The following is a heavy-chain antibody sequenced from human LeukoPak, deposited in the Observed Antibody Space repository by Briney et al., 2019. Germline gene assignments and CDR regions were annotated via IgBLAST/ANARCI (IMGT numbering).Heavy chain of an antibody. CDR3: ARGSMRMTTAGLVDY. Sequence: RSLRLSCAASGFTFSSYAMHWVRQAPGKGLEWVAVISYDGSNKYYADSVKGRFTISRDNSKNTLYLQMNSLRAEDTAVYYCARGSMRMTTAGLVDYWGQGTLVTVSS. CDR2: ISYDGSNK. V-gene: IGHV3-30-3*01. J-gene: IGHJ4*02. D-gene: IGHD6-13*01. CDR1: GFTFSSYA.